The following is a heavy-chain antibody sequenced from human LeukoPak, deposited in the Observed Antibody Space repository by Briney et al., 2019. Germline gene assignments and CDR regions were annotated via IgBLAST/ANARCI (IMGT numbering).Heavy chain of an antibody. CDR3: ARADYSNRYYFDQ. D-gene: IGHD4-11*01. J-gene: IGHJ4*02. CDR2: IYHSGRS. Sequence: SETLSLTCSVSGYSLSSGYYWAWIRQPPGKGLDWLGSIYHSGRSYYNPSLKSRVTMSVDTSKNQFSLKLSSVTAADTAVYYCARADYSNRYYFDQWGQGTLVIVSS. CDR1: GYSLSSGYY. V-gene: IGHV4-38-2*02.